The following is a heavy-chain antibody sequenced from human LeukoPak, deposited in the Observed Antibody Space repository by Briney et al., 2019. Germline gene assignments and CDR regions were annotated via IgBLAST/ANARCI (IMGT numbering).Heavy chain of an antibody. CDR1: GGSISSYY. D-gene: IGHD3-10*01. CDR2: IYYSGST. CDR3: ARVVRGSGSYEGWFDP. J-gene: IGHJ5*02. Sequence: SETLSLTCTVSGGSISSYYWSWIRQPPGKGLEWIGYIYYSGSTNYNPSLKSRVTISVDTSKNQFSLKLSSVTAADTAVYYCARVVRGSGSYEGWFDPWGQGTLVTVSS. V-gene: IGHV4-59*01.